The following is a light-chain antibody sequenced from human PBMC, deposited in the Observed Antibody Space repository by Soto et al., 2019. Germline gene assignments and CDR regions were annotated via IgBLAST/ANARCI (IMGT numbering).Light chain of an antibody. CDR1: SSDVGGYNY. Sequence: QSVLTQPPSASGSPGQSVTISCTGTSSDVGGYNYVSWYQQYPGRAPKLMIYEVTKRPSGVPDRFSGSKSGNTASLTVSGLQAEDEADYYFSSYAASNNFDVVFGGGTQLTVL. J-gene: IGLJ3*02. V-gene: IGLV2-8*01. CDR3: SSYAASNNFDVV. CDR2: EVT.